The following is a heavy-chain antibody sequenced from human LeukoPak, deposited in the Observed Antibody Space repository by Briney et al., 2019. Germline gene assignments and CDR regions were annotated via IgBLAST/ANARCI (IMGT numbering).Heavy chain of an antibody. Sequence: GGSLRLSCAASGFTFSSYSMNWVRQAPGKGLEWVSSISSSSSYIYYADSVKGRFTISRDNAKNSLYLQMNSLRAEDTAVYYCARDDKDQLYNWCDPWGQGTLVTVSS. CDR2: ISSSSSYI. J-gene: IGHJ5*02. D-gene: IGHD5-24*01. V-gene: IGHV3-21*01. CDR3: ARDDKDQLYNWCDP. CDR1: GFTFSSYS.